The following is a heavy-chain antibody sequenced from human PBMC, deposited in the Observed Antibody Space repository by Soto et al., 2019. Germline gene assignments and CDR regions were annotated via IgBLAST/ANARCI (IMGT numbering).Heavy chain of an antibody. V-gene: IGHV3-23*01. D-gene: IGHD5-18*01. CDR2: ILGRGTT. CDR1: GFTFSYYA. CDR3: VKERSGHSYADS. Sequence: GGSLRLSCAASGFTFSYYAMMWVRQAPGKGLEWVAGILGRGTTYHADSVKGRFTISKDNSKNTSYLQMNSLRVEDSAVYYCVKERSGHSYADSWGQGTLVTVSS. J-gene: IGHJ4*02.